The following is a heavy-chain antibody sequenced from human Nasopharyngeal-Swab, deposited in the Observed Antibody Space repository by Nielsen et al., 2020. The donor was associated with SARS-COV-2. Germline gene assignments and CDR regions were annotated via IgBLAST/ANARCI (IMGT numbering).Heavy chain of an antibody. J-gene: IGHJ3*02. CDR1: GFTVSSYA. CDR2: ISGSGGST. CDR3: AKDYYDSSGYHPHAFDI. D-gene: IGHD3-22*01. V-gene: IGHV3-23*01. Sequence: GESLKISCAASGFTVSSYAMSWVRQAPGKGLEWVSAISGSGGSTYYADSVKGRFTISRDNSKNTLYLQMNSLRAEDTAVYYCAKDYYDSSGYHPHAFDIWGQGTMVTVSS.